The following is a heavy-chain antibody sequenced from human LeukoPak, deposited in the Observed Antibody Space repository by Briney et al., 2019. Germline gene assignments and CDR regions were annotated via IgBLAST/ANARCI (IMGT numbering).Heavy chain of an antibody. V-gene: IGHV1-2*06. D-gene: IGHD5-18*01. J-gene: IGHJ6*03. CDR1: GYTFTGYY. CDR2: INPNSGGT. Sequence: ASVKVSFKASGYTFTGYYMHWVRQAPGQGLEWMGRINPNSGGTNYAQKFQGRVTMTRDTSISTAYMELSRLRSDDTAVYYCARAEYSYYYYYMDVWGKGTTVTVSS. CDR3: ARAEYSYYYYYMDV.